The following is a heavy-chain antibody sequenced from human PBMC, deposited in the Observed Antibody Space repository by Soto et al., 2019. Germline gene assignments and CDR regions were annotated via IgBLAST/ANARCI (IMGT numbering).Heavy chain of an antibody. D-gene: IGHD3-3*01. J-gene: IGHJ4*02. CDR3: ARVQAEWLPRRAFDY. CDR1: GFTFSSYS. CDR2: ISSSSSYI. V-gene: IGHV3-21*01. Sequence: GGSLRLSCAASGFTFSSYSMNWVRQAPGKGLEWVSSISSSSSYIYYADSVKGRFTISRDNAKYSLYLQMNSLRAEDTAVYYCARVQAEWLPRRAFDYWGQGTLVTVSS.